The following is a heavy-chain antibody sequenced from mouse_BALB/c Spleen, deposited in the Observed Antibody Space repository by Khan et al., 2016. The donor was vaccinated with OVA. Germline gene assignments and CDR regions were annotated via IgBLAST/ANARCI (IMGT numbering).Heavy chain of an antibody. Sequence: EVQLVEPGPGLVKPSQSLSLTCTVTGYSITSDYAWNWIRQFPGNKLEWMGYISYSGSTSHNPSLKSRISITRDTSKNQFFLQLNSVTTEDTATYYCARAVYFDYWGQDTTLTVSS. J-gene: IGHJ2*01. CDR1: GYSITSDYA. V-gene: IGHV3-2*02. CDR2: ISYSGST. CDR3: ARAVYFDY.